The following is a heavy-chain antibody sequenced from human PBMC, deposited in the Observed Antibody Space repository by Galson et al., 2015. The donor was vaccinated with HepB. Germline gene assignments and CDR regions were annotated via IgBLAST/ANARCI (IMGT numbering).Heavy chain of an antibody. D-gene: IGHD3-22*01. V-gene: IGHV1-69*13. Sequence: SVKVSCKASGGTFSSYAISWVRQAPGQGLEWMGGIIPIFGTANYAQKFQGRVTITADESTSTAYMELSSLRSEDTAVYYCARGGAGMIVVVPPPWFDPWGQGTLVTVSS. CDR1: GGTFSSYA. J-gene: IGHJ5*02. CDR2: IIPIFGTA. CDR3: ARGGAGMIVVVPPPWFDP.